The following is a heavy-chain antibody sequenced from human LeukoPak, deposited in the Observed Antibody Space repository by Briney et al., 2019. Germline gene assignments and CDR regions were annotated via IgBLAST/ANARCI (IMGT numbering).Heavy chain of an antibody. CDR3: AKYSSTAVAGIHYYGMDV. CDR1: GFTFSSYA. D-gene: IGHD6-19*01. Sequence: GGSLRLSCAASGFTFSSYAMSWVCQAPGKGLEWVSAISGSGGSTYYADSVKGRSTISRDSSKNTLYLQMNSLRAEDTAVYYCAKYSSTAVAGIHYYGMDVWGQGTTVTVSS. V-gene: IGHV3-23*01. J-gene: IGHJ6*02. CDR2: ISGSGGST.